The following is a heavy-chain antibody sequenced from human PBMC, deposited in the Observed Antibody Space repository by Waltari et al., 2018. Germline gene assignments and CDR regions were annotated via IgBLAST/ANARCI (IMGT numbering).Heavy chain of an antibody. CDR1: GYTFTSYD. CDR2: MDPNRGNT. V-gene: IGHV1-8*01. Sequence: QVQLVQSGAEVKKPGASVKVSCKASGYTFTSYDINWVRQATGQGLEWMGWMDPNRGNTGYARKCQGRGTMTRNTAISTAYMELSRLRSEDTAVYYCAGGRSTIGGGDCFDYWGQGTLVTVSS. CDR3: AGGRSTIGGGDCFDY. J-gene: IGHJ4*02. D-gene: IGHD2-21*01.